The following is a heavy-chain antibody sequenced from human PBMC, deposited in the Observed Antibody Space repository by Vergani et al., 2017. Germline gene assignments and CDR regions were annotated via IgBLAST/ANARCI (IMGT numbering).Heavy chain of an antibody. V-gene: IGHV4-59*01. CDR3: ARTRDGYIQ. CDR1: GGSISSYY. Sequence: QVQLQESGPGLVKPSETLSLTCTVSGGSISSYYWSWIRQPPGKGLEWIGYIYYSGSTNYNPSLKSRVTISVDTSKNQFSLKLSSVPAADTAVYYCARTRDGYIQGGQGTLVTVSS. CDR2: IYYSGST. J-gene: IGHJ4*02. D-gene: IGHD5-24*01.